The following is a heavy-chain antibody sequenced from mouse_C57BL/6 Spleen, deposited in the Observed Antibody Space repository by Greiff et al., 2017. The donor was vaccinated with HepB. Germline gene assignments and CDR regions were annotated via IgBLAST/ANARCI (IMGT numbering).Heavy chain of an antibody. J-gene: IGHJ4*01. V-gene: IGHV1-69*01. CDR1: GYTFTSYW. CDR3: ASGGVNWENFAMDD. Sequence: QVQLQQPGAELVMPGASVKLSCKASGYTFTSYWMHWVKQRPGQGLEWIGEIDPSDSYTNYNQKFKGKSTLTVDKSSSTAYMQISSLTYEDSAVYYCASGGVNWENFAMDDWGQGTSVTVSS. CDR2: IDPSDSYT. D-gene: IGHD4-1*01.